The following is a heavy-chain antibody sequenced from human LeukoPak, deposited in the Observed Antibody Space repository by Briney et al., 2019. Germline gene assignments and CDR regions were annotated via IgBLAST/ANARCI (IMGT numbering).Heavy chain of an antibody. CDR2: IYYSGST. CDR3: ARNRDYGEDFDY. J-gene: IGHJ4*02. V-gene: IGHV4-59*01. CDR1: GGSISSYY. Sequence: PSETLSLTCTVSGGSISSYYWSWIRQPPGKGLEWIGYIYYSGSTNYNPSLKRRVTISVDTSKNQCSLKLSSVTAADTAVYYCARNRDYGEDFDYWGQGTLFTVSS. D-gene: IGHD4-17*01.